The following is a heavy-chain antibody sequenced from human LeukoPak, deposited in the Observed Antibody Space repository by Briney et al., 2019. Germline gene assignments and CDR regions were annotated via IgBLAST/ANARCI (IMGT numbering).Heavy chain of an antibody. CDR1: GFTFSTYW. CDR2: IKQDGSEK. J-gene: IGHJ5*02. CDR3: ARAQALNWFDP. Sequence: GGSLRLSCAASGFTFSTYWMSWVRQAPGKGLEWVANIKQDGSEKYYVDSVKGRFTISRDNAKNSLYLQLSSLRAEDTAVYYCARAQALNWFDPWGQGTLVTVSS. V-gene: IGHV3-7*01.